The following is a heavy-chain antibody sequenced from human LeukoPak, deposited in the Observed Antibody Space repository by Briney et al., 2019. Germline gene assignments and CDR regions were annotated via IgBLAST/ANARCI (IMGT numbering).Heavy chain of an antibody. J-gene: IGHJ6*03. CDR2: IYYSGST. Sequence: SETLSLTCTVSGGSISSHYWSWIRQPPGKGLEWIGYIYYSGSTNYNPSLKSRVTISVDTSKNQFSLKLSSVTAADTAVYYCASGKREYCSGGSCAIRNYYYYMDVWGKGTTVTVSS. V-gene: IGHV4-59*11. CDR1: GGSISSHY. D-gene: IGHD2-15*01. CDR3: ASGKREYCSGGSCAIRNYYYYMDV.